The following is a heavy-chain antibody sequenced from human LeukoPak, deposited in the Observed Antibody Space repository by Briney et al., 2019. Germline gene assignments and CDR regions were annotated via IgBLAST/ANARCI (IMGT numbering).Heavy chain of an antibody. Sequence: ASVKVSCKASGYTFTGYHMHWVRQPPGQGLEWMGWINPNSGGTNYAQKFQGRVTMTRDTSISTAHMELSRLRSDDTAVYYCALYSIPPKFQWFGERYGWGQGTLVTVSS. D-gene: IGHD3-10*01. CDR2: INPNSGGT. V-gene: IGHV1-2*02. J-gene: IGHJ4*02. CDR1: GYTFTGYH. CDR3: ALYSIPPKFQWFGERYG.